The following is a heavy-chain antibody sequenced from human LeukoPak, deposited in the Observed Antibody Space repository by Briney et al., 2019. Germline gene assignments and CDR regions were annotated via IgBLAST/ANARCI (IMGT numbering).Heavy chain of an antibody. J-gene: IGHJ4*02. CDR1: GFTFSSYA. Sequence: GGSLRLSCAASGFTFSSYAMSWVRQAPGKGLEWVSAISGSGGSTYYADSVKGRFTISRDNSKNTLYLQMNSLKTEDTAVYYCTTMGASSGYYETLDYWGQGTLVTVSS. V-gene: IGHV3-23*01. CDR2: ISGSGGST. D-gene: IGHD3-22*01. CDR3: TTMGASSGYYETLDY.